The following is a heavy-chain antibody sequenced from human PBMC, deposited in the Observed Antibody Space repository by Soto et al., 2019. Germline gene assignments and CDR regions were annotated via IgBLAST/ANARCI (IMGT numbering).Heavy chain of an antibody. CDR1: GGSISSGGYY. V-gene: IGHV4-31*03. CDR2: IYYSGST. Sequence: SETLSLTCTVSGGSISSGGYYWSWIRQHPGKGLEWIGYIYYSGSTYYNPSLKSRVTISVDTSKNQFSLKLSSVTAADTAVYYCARFGYCDFCSGYYTGLSGSCYYYCGMDVWGQGTTVTVSS. CDR3: ARFGYCDFCSGYYTGLSGSCYYYCGMDV. J-gene: IGHJ6*02. D-gene: IGHD3-3*01.